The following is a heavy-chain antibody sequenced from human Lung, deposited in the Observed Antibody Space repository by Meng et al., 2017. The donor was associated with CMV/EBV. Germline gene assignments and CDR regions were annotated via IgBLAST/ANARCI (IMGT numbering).Heavy chain of an antibody. CDR1: GGSISSSNL. Sequence: SETLSLTCAVSGGSISSSNLWTWVRQVPGKGLEWIGEIYHSGSTNYNPSLKSRVTISVDEFKNQFSLKLGSVTAADTAVYYCARIERRRILKYCGSDCSTTDYWGQGXLVTVSS. CDR3: ARIERRRILKYCGSDCSTTDY. CDR2: IYHSGST. D-gene: IGHD2-21*02. J-gene: IGHJ4*02. V-gene: IGHV4-4*02.